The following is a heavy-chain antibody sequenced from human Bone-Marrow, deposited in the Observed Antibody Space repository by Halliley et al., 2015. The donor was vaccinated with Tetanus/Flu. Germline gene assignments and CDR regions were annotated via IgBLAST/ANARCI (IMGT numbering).Heavy chain of an antibody. D-gene: IGHD1-1*01. J-gene: IGHJ4*01. V-gene: IGHV3-74*01. Sequence: KGRGGVSRLNSEGSDTGYADSVKGRFTTPRDNTKSPLYLQMNSLRAEDTAVYYCVAYNWNRPFQWGHGTLVTVSS. CDR2: LNSEGSDT. CDR3: VAYNWNRPFQ.